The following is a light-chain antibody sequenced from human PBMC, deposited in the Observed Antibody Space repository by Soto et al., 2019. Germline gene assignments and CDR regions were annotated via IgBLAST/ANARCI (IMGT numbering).Light chain of an antibody. CDR3: QQRGSWPAT. CDR2: DAS. Sequence: ESVFTQSPSTLSLSPGERAPLSCRASQSVSSYLAWYQQKPGQAPRLLIYDASYRATGIPARFSGSGSGTDFTLTISSLEDEDSAIYYCQQRGSWPATFGPGTKVDIK. J-gene: IGKJ3*01. V-gene: IGKV3-11*01. CDR1: QSVSSY.